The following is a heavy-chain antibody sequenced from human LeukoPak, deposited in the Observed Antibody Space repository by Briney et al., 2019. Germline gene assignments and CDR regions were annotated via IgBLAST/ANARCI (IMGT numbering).Heavy chain of an antibody. CDR2: IIPIFGTA. CDR1: GGTFSSYA. Sequence: SVKVSCKASGGTFSSYAISWVRQAPGQGLEWMGGIIPIFGTANYAQKFQGRVTITADESTSKAYMELSSLRSEDTAVYYCASEGVVVPAAMSPLGYWGQGTLVTVSS. D-gene: IGHD2-2*01. CDR3: ASEGVVVPAAMSPLGY. J-gene: IGHJ4*02. V-gene: IGHV1-69*13.